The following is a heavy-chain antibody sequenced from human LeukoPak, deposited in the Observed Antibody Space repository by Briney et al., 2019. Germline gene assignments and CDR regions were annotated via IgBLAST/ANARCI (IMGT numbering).Heavy chain of an antibody. D-gene: IGHD2-15*01. CDR3: ARSGSYPDY. CDR2: IYYSGRP. V-gene: IGHV4-39*01. Sequence: SETLSLTCTLPGGSTSTSSYYWGWIRHPPGKGLEWIGRIYYSGRPYYHPPLKSRVPISVDTSKNQFSLKLSSVAAAVLAVYYCARSGSYPDYWGQGTLVTVSS. J-gene: IGHJ4*02. CDR1: GGSTSTSSYY.